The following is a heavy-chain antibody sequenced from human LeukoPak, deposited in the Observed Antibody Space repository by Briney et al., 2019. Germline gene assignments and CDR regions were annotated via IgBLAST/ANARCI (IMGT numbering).Heavy chain of an antibody. CDR2: INWNGGST. CDR3: AREDSYYGSGSPLGAFDI. D-gene: IGHD3-10*01. Sequence: PGGSLRLSCTASGFTFDDYGMSWVRQAPGKGLEWVSGINWNGGSTGYADSVKGRFTISRDNAKNSLYLQMNSLRAEDTALYYCAREDSYYGSGSPLGAFDIWGQGTIVTVSS. V-gene: IGHV3-20*04. J-gene: IGHJ3*02. CDR1: GFTFDDYG.